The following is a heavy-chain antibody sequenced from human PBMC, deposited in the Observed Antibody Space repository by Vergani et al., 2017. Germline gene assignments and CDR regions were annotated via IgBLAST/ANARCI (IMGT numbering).Heavy chain of an antibody. CDR2: IKSKVDGGTE. CDR3: TTIIFKVGTRHIFES. CDR1: GFIFSDTW. J-gene: IGHJ4*02. D-gene: IGHD1-26*01. Sequence: EVYLAESGGGLEKPGGSLRLSCTASGFIFSDTWMAWVRQAPGKGLEWVGRIKSKVDGGTEDYAAAVKGRFTISRDDSKNKVFLQMDSPKSEDTAVYFCTTIIFKVGTRHIFESWGQGTPVTVSS. V-gene: IGHV3-15*01.